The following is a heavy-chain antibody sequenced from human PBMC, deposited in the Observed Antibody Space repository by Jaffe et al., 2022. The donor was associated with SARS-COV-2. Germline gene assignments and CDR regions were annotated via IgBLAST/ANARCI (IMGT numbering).Heavy chain of an antibody. CDR1: GFTFSSYS. D-gene: IGHD6-13*01. CDR2: ISSSSSYI. V-gene: IGHV3-21*01. CDR3: ARDPSANGYSSSWYFDY. Sequence: EVQLVESGGGLVKPGGSLRLSCAASGFTFSSYSMNWVRQAPGKGLEWVSSISSSSSYIYYADSVKGRFTISRDNAKNSLYLQMNSLRAEDTAVYYCARDPSANGYSSSWYFDYWGQGTLVTVSS. J-gene: IGHJ4*02.